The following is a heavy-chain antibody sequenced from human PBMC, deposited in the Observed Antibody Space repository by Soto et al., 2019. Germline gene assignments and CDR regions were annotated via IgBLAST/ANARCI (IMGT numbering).Heavy chain of an antibody. J-gene: IGHJ6*02. Sequence: GGSLRLSCAASRFTFSSYDMHWVRQATGKGLEWVSAIGTAGDTYYPGSVKGRFTISRENAKNSLYLQMNSLRAGDTAVYYCARGGDYSNLYYYYYYGMDVWGQGTTVTVSS. CDR3: ARGGDYSNLYYYYYYGMDV. CDR1: RFTFSSYD. CDR2: IGTAGDT. D-gene: IGHD4-4*01. V-gene: IGHV3-13*01.